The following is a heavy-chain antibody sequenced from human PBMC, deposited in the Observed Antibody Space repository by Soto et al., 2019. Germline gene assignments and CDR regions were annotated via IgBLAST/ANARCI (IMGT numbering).Heavy chain of an antibody. D-gene: IGHD2-2*01. CDR3: ARDLSGPIVVVPAATPRDNWFDP. Sequence: GASVKVSCKASGGTFSSYAISWVRQAPGQGLEWMGGIIPIFGTANYAQKFQGRVTITADESTSTAYTELSSLRSEDTAVYYCARDLSGPIVVVPAATPRDNWFDPWGQGTLVTVSS. CDR2: IIPIFGTA. J-gene: IGHJ5*02. V-gene: IGHV1-69*13. CDR1: GGTFSSYA.